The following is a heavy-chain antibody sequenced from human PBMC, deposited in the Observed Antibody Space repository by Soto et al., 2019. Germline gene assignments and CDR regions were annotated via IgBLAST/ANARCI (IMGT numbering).Heavy chain of an antibody. J-gene: IGHJ3*02. CDR3: AVSYYYDSSGYYLDAFHM. Sequence: PVESLKISGKGSGYSFTSYWICWVLQMPGKGLEWMGIIYPGDSDTRYSPSFQGQVTISADKSISTAYLQCSSLKASDTAMYYCAVSYYYDSSGYYLDAFHMGGQGTMVAVSS. CDR1: GYSFTSYW. V-gene: IGHV5-51*01. D-gene: IGHD3-22*01. CDR2: IYPGDSDT.